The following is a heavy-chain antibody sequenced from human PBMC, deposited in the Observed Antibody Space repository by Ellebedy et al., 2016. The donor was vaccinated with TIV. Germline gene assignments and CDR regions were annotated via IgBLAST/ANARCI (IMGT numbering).Heavy chain of an antibody. CDR1: GFTFDDYA. CDR3: VKEGCSGGNCYFDS. D-gene: IGHD4-23*01. Sequence: SLKISXVASGFTFDDYAMHWVRQSPGKGLEWVSSISWNSGFIAYADSVKGRFTISRDNAENSLFLQMNSLRAEDTALYYCVKEGCSGGNCYFDSWGQGTLLTVSS. J-gene: IGHJ4*02. V-gene: IGHV3-9*01. CDR2: ISWNSGFI.